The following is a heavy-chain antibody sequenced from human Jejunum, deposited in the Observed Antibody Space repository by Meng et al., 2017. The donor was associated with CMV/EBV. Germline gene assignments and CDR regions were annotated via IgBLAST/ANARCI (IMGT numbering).Heavy chain of an antibody. CDR2: IESKTDGGRT. D-gene: IGHD3-9*01. Sequence: SNAGMSGVRQAPGKGLEWVGRIESKTDGGRTDYAAPVTGRFTISRDDSKNMLYLQMESLKTEDTAVYYCTSGYPHFDWLKSQSDYWGQGTLVTVSS. CDR3: TSGYPHFDWLKSQSDY. J-gene: IGHJ4*02. V-gene: IGHV3-15*04. CDR1: SNAG.